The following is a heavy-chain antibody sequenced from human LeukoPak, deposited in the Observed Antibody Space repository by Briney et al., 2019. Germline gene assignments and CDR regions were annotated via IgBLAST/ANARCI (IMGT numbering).Heavy chain of an antibody. V-gene: IGHV4-59*01. Sequence: SETLSLTCTVSGGSISSYYCSWIRQPPGKGLEWIAYIYSSGSTNYNPSLKSRVTISVDTSKNQFSLKLTSVTAADTAVYYCARDRWDYGSGSHAGHFDFWGQGTRVAVSS. CDR2: IYSSGST. J-gene: IGHJ4*02. CDR1: GGSISSYY. CDR3: ARDRWDYGSGSHAGHFDF. D-gene: IGHD3-10*01.